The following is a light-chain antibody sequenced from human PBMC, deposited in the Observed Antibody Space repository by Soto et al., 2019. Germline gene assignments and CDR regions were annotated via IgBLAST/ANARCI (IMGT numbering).Light chain of an antibody. CDR3: QQRRSWPRT. CDR2: DAS. Sequence: IVLTHSQATLSFSPVQRHPLXLRASQGISSYLAWYQQKAGQAPRLLIYDASIRAIGIPARFSGSGSGTDFTLTISSLEPEDFAVYFCQQRRSWPRTFGQGTKVDIK. J-gene: IGKJ1*01. CDR1: QGISSY. V-gene: IGKV3-11*01.